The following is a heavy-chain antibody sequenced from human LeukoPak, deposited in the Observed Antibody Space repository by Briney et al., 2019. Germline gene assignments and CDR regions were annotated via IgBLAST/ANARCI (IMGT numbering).Heavy chain of an antibody. V-gene: IGHV3-30*02. CDR2: IRYDSSNK. CDR3: ARDATSGYGGMDGFDI. Sequence: GGSLRLSCVASGFTLSNYGMHWVRQAPGKGPEWVSFIRYDSSNKYYVDSVTGRFTISRDNSKNTVYLEMNSLVPEDTAVYYCARDATSGYGGMDGFDIWGQGTMVTVSS. CDR1: GFTLSNYG. J-gene: IGHJ3*02. D-gene: IGHD3-22*01.